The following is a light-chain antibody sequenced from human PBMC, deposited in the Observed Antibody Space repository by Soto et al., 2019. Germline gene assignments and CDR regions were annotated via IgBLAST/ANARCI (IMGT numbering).Light chain of an antibody. V-gene: IGKV1-5*01. CDR3: QQYVNSRWT. CDR2: DAS. Sequence: IEMTQSPSTLSASVCTTSTITCRASQRIGNWLAWYQQKAGKAPKLLIYDASSLEGGVPSRFSGSGSGTDFTLTISNVQPEDFAVYYCQQYVNSRWTFGQGTKVDIK. CDR1: QRIGNW. J-gene: IGKJ1*01.